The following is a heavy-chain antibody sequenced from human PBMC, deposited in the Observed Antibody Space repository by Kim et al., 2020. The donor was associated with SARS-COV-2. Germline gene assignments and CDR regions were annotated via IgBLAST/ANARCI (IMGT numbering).Heavy chain of an antibody. CDR3: AKDDYDSSGYHFDY. CDR2: ISWNSGSI. V-gene: IGHV3-9*01. D-gene: IGHD3-22*01. J-gene: IGHJ4*02. CDR1: GFTFGDYA. Sequence: GGSLRLSCAASGFTFGDYAMHWVRQAPGKGLEWVSGISWNSGSIGYADSVKGRFTISRDNAKNSLYLQMNSLRAEDTALYYCAKDDYDSSGYHFDYWGQGTLVTVSS.